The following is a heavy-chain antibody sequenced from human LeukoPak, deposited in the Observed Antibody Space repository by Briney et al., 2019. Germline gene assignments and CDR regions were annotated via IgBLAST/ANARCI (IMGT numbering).Heavy chain of an antibody. CDR1: GGSISISTYY. CDR3: ARGAHGGYYFDY. Sequence: SETLSLTCTVSGGSISISTYYWGWIRQPPGKGLEWIGEIYHSGSTNYNPSLKSRVTISVDKSKNQFSLKLSSVTAADTAVYYCARGAHGGYYFDYWGQGTLVTVSS. J-gene: IGHJ4*02. V-gene: IGHV4-39*07. D-gene: IGHD3-16*01. CDR2: IYHSGST.